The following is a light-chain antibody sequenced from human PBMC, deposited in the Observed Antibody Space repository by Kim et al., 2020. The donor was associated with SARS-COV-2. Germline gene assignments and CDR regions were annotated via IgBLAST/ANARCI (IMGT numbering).Light chain of an antibody. CDR2: QDS. Sequence: SYELTQPPSVSVSPGQTASITCSGDKLGDKYACWYQQKPGQSPVLVIYQDSKRPSGIPERFSGSNSGNTATLTISGTQAMDEADYYCQAWDCSHVVFGGG. J-gene: IGLJ2*01. V-gene: IGLV3-1*01. CDR3: QAWDCSHVV. CDR1: KLGDKY.